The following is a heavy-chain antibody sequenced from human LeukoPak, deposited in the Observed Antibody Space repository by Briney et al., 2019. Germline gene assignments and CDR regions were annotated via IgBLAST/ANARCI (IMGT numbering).Heavy chain of an antibody. Sequence: GGSLRLSCAASRFTFSSYGMNRVRQAPGKGLEWVSYISDSTSSKYYADSVKGRFTISRDNAKNSLYLQMNSLRDEDTAVYYCARDPYYYDSSGYYSTDYWGQGTLVTVSS. CDR1: RFTFSSYG. CDR3: ARDPYYYDSSGYYSTDY. CDR2: ISDSTSSK. D-gene: IGHD3-22*01. J-gene: IGHJ4*02. V-gene: IGHV3-48*02.